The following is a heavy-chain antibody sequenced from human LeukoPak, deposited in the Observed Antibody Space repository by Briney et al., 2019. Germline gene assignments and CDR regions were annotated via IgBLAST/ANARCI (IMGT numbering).Heavy chain of an antibody. J-gene: IGHJ4*02. CDR1: GFTFSNYA. Sequence: PGGSLRLSCAASGFTFSNYAMNWVRQAPGMGLEWVSHVSSSGDSTSYTDSVKGRFTISRDNAKNTLYLQMNSLRAADTAVYFCAKRGGNIGYYALDYWGQGTLVTVSS. CDR2: VSSSGDST. CDR3: AKRGGNIGYYALDY. V-gene: IGHV3-23*01. D-gene: IGHD1-26*01.